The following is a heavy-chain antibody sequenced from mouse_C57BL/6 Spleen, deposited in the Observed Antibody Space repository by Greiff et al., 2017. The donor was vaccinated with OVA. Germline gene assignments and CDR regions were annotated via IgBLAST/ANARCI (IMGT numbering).Heavy chain of an antibody. Sequence: VQLVESGPELVNPGASVKLSCKASGYTFTSYDINWVKQRPGQGLEWIGWLYPRDGSTKYNEKFKGKATLTVDTSSSTAYMELHSLTSEDSAVYFCARGLYSNYRYFDYWGQGTTLTVSS. CDR3: ARGLYSNYRYFDY. D-gene: IGHD2-5*01. J-gene: IGHJ2*01. CDR2: LYPRDGST. V-gene: IGHV1-85*01. CDR1: GYTFTSYD.